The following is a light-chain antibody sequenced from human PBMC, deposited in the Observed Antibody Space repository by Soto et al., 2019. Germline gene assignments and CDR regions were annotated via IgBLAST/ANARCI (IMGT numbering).Light chain of an antibody. J-gene: IGKJ1*01. V-gene: IGKV3-20*01. Sequence: EIVLTHSPGTLSLSPWEIATLSCRASQSVSSSYLAWYQQKPGQAPRPLIYGASSRATGIPDRFSGSGSGTDFTLTISRLEPEDFAVYYCQQYGSSPTWTFGQGTKVDIK. CDR2: GAS. CDR1: QSVSSSY. CDR3: QQYGSSPTWT.